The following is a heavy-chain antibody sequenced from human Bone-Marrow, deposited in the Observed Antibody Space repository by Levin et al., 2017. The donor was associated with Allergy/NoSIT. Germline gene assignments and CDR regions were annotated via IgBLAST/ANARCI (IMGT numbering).Heavy chain of an antibody. CDR1: EITFTTHW. V-gene: IGHV3-74*01. Sequence: PGGSLRLSCAASEITFTTHWMHWVRQTPGKGLVWVSRINLDGSSTSYADSVKGRFTTSRDNAKNTLYLQMNNLRVEDTAIYYCAGDRQRSWYFDLWGRGTLVTVSS. CDR2: INLDGSST. J-gene: IGHJ2*01. CDR3: AGDRQRSWYFDL. D-gene: IGHD4-17*01.